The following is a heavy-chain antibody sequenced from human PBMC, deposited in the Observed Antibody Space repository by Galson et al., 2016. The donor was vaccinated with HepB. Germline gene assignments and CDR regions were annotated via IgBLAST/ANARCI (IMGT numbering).Heavy chain of an antibody. Sequence: TLSLTCIVSGGSIKNGAYSWSWIRQHPGKGLEWIGNIDYSGSTDYNPTLRSRLTISIDTSNQQFFLMLSSVAAADTAVYYCARLREIPLPGGYAMDVWGQGTRVTVSS. CDR2: IDYSGST. J-gene: IGHJ6*02. CDR1: GGSIKNGAYS. D-gene: IGHD1-14*01. CDR3: ARLREIPLPGGYAMDV. V-gene: IGHV4-31*03.